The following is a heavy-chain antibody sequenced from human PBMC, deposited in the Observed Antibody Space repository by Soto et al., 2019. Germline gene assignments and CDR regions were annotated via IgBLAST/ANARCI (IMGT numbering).Heavy chain of an antibody. CDR2: ISNRGNTI. Sequence: QVQLVESGGRLVKPGGSLRLSCAASGFTFSDYYMSWIRQAPGKGLEWLSYISNRGNTIYYADSVKGRFSISRDNAKXXXXXXXXXXXXXXXXXXXXXXXXXXXXXXXXXXXXGQGILVTVSS. J-gene: IGHJ4*02. CDR3: XXXXXXXXXXXXXXX. V-gene: IGHV3-11*01. CDR1: GFTFSDYY.